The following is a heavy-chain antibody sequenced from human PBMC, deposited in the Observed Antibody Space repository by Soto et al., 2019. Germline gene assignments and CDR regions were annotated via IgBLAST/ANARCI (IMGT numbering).Heavy chain of an antibody. CDR3: ARDDYYGSGIPHDN. Sequence: TGGSLRLSCAASGFTFSSYWMSWVRQAPGKGLEWVANIKQDGSEKYYVDSVKGRFTISRDNSKNSLYLQMNSLRAEDTAVYYCARDDYYGSGIPHDNWGQGALVTVSS. CDR1: GFTFSSYW. D-gene: IGHD3-10*01. CDR2: IKQDGSEK. V-gene: IGHV3-7*03. J-gene: IGHJ4*02.